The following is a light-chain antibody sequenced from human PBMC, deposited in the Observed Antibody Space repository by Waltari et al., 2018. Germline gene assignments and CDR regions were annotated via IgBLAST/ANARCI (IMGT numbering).Light chain of an antibody. CDR3: QQRSNWPPT. CDR1: QSVSSY. V-gene: IGKV3-11*01. J-gene: IGKJ2*01. Sequence: EIVLTLSPATLSLSPGERATLSCRASQSVSSYLAWYQQKPGQAPRLLIYDASNRATGIPARFSGSGSGTDFTLTISSLEPEDFAVYYCQQRSNWPPTFGQGTKLEIK. CDR2: DAS.